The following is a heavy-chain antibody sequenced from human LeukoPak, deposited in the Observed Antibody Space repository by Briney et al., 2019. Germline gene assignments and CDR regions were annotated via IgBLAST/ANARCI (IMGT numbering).Heavy chain of an antibody. D-gene: IGHD6-13*01. Sequence: PSETLSLTCTVSGGSISSYYWAWIRQPPGKGLEWIGSIDYSGISYYNPSLRSRVTMSVDTSNNQFSLKLSSVTAADTAVFYCARLLAAAKTDYFDYWGQGTLVTVSS. CDR1: GGSISSYY. J-gene: IGHJ4*02. V-gene: IGHV4-39*01. CDR3: ARLLAAAKTDYFDY. CDR2: IDYSGIS.